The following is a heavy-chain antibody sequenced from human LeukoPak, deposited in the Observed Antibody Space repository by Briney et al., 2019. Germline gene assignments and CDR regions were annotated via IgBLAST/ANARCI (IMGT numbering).Heavy chain of an antibody. CDR1: GGTFSSYA. CDR3: ARTTVDYYYYGMDV. V-gene: IGHV1-69*13. D-gene: IGHD4-23*01. CDR2: IIPIFGTA. J-gene: IGHJ6*02. Sequence: PVKVSCKASGGTFSSYAISWVRQAPGQGLEWMGGIIPIFGTANYAQKFQGRVTITADESTSTAYMEQSSLRSEDTAVYYCARTTVDYYYYGMDVWGQGTTVTVSS.